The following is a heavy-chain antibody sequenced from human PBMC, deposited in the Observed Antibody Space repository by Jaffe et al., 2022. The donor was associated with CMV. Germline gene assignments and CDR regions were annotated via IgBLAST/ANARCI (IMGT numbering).Heavy chain of an antibody. CDR1: GGSISSSSYY. Sequence: QLQLQESGPGLVKPSETLSLTCTVSGGSISSSSYYWGWIRQPPGKGLEWIGSIYYSGSTYYNPSLKSRVTISVDTSKNQFSLKLSSVTAADTAVYYCARPRITMPSLEDAFDIWGQGTMVTVSS. CDR2: IYYSGST. V-gene: IGHV4-39*01. J-gene: IGHJ3*02. CDR3: ARPRITMPSLEDAFDI. D-gene: IGHD3-10*01.